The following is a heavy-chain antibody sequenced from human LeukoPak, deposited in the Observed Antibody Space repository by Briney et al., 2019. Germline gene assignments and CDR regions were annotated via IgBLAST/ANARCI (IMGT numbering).Heavy chain of an antibody. D-gene: IGHD5-12*01. CDR3: AKLWVDSGYDFDY. J-gene: IGHJ4*02. V-gene: IGHV3-23*01. CDR2: FSGSGGST. CDR1: GFAFSNYA. Sequence: GGSLRLSWAAAGFAFSNYAVSWVRQAPGKGLEWVSGFSGSGGSTYYADSVKGRFTISRDNSKNTLYLQMNSLRAEDTAVYYCAKLWVDSGYDFDYWGQGTLVTVSS.